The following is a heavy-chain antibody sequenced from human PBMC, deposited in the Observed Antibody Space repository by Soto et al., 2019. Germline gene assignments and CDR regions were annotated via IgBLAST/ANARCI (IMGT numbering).Heavy chain of an antibody. J-gene: IGHJ4*02. Sequence: GGSLRLSCAASGFTFSSYGMHWVRQAPGKGLEWVAVIWYDGSNKYYADSVKGRFTISRDNSKNTLYLQMNSLRAEDTAVYYCAREASSVAGTHVDYWGQGTLVTVSS. V-gene: IGHV3-33*01. CDR3: AREASSVAGTHVDY. D-gene: IGHD6-19*01. CDR1: GFTFSSYG. CDR2: IWYDGSNK.